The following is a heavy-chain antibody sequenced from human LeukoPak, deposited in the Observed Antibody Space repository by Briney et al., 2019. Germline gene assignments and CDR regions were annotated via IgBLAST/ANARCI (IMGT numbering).Heavy chain of an antibody. V-gene: IGHV4-39*07. CDR2: IYYSGST. Sequence: SEPLFLTCTVSGGSISSSSYYWGWIRQPPGKGLEWIGSIYYSGSTYCNPSLKSRVTISVDTSKNQFSLKLSSVTAADTAVYYCARDLDDILTGGAYFDYWGQGTLVTVSS. CDR1: GGSISSSSYY. D-gene: IGHD3-9*01. CDR3: ARDLDDILTGGAYFDY. J-gene: IGHJ4*02.